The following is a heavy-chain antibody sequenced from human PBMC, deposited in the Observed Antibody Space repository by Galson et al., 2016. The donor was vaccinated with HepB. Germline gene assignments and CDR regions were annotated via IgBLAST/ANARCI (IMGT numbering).Heavy chain of an antibody. D-gene: IGHD1-26*01. CDR2: VSPNGGST. CDR3: VKGGWELLSGFEI. Sequence: SLRLSCAASGFTFTNHTLHWVRQAPGKGLEYISAVSPNGGSTYYAGSVKGRFTISRDNSKNTLDFQMNSLRVEDTAVYYCVKGGWELLSGFEIWGQGTMVTVSS. V-gene: IGHV3-64D*06. CDR1: GFTFTNHT. J-gene: IGHJ3*02.